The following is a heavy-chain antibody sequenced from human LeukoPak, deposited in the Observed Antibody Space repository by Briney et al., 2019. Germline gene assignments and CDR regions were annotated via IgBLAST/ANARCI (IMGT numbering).Heavy chain of an antibody. Sequence: SQTLSLTCTVSGGSISSGSYYWSWIRQPAGKGLEWIGRIYTSGSTNYNPSLKSRVTISVDTPKNQFSLKLSSVTAADTAVYYCARWSTAIDAFDIWGQGTMVTVSS. J-gene: IGHJ3*02. CDR2: IYTSGST. D-gene: IGHD5-18*01. CDR1: GGSISSGSYY. V-gene: IGHV4-61*02. CDR3: ARWSTAIDAFDI.